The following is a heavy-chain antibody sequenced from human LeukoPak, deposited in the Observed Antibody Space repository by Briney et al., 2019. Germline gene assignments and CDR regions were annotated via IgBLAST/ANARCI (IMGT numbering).Heavy chain of an antibody. Sequence: SETLPLTCAVYGGSFSGYSWSWIRPPPGKGLEWIGEINHSGSTNYNPSLKSRVTISVDTSKNQFSLKLSSVTAADTAVYYCARADMITFGGVIDRYFDYWGQGTLVTVSS. J-gene: IGHJ4*02. CDR2: INHSGST. V-gene: IGHV4-34*01. CDR3: ARADMITFGGVIDRYFDY. CDR1: GGSFSGYS. D-gene: IGHD3-16*02.